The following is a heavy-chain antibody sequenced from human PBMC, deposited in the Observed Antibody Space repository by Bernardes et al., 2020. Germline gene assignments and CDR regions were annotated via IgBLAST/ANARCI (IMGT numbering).Heavy chain of an antibody. Sequence: GGSLRLSCAASGFSFSSYEMHWVRQATGKGLEWVSAIGTAGDTYYPGSVKGRFTISRENAKNSLYLQMNSLRAEDTAVYYCARDNYYYGMDVWGQGTTVTVSS. CDR2: IGTAGDT. CDR3: ARDNYYYGMDV. V-gene: IGHV3-13*01. J-gene: IGHJ6*02. CDR1: GFSFSSYE.